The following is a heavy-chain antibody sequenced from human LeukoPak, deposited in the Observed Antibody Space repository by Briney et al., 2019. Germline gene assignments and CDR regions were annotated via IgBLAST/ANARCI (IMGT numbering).Heavy chain of an antibody. D-gene: IGHD2-2*01. CDR3: ARHSWRYCSSTSCLNWFDP. V-gene: IGHV4-39*01. Sequence: SETLSLTRTVSGGSISSSSYYWGWIRQPPGKGLEWIGSIYYSGSTYYNPSLKSRVTISVDTSKNQFSLKLSSVTAADTAVYYCARHSWRYCSSTSCLNWFDPWGQGTLVTVSS. J-gene: IGHJ5*02. CDR2: IYYSGST. CDR1: GGSISSSSYY.